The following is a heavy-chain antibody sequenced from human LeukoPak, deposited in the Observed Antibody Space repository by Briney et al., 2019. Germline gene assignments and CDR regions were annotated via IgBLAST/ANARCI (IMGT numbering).Heavy chain of an antibody. CDR1: GYTFTSYY. V-gene: IGHV1-46*01. J-gene: IGHJ4*02. D-gene: IGHD6-19*01. Sequence: ASVKVSCKASGYTFTSYYMHWVRQAPGQGLEWMGIINPSGGSTSYAQKFQGRVTMTRDTSTSTVYMELSSLRSEDTAVYYCARDRDYIAVAGTHYFDYWGQGTLVTVSS. CDR2: INPSGGST. CDR3: ARDRDYIAVAGTHYFDY.